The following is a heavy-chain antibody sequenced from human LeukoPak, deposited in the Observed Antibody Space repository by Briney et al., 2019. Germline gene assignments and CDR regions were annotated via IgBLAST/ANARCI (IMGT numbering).Heavy chain of an antibody. V-gene: IGHV3-21*01. J-gene: IGHJ4*02. CDR2: IDTSGSYT. Sequence: GGPLRLSCAASGFTFSRNSMIWVRQAPGKGLEWISLIDTSGSYTWYADSVKGRFTISRDNAKNSLNLQMNSLRVEDTAVYYCAREAAPTTGRHFDYWGQGTLVTVSS. CDR1: GFTFSRNS. CDR3: AREAAPTTGRHFDY. D-gene: IGHD6-25*01.